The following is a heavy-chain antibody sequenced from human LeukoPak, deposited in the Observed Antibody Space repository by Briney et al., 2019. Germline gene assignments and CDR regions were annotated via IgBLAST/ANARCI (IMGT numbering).Heavy chain of an antibody. V-gene: IGHV4-59*01. Sequence: SETLSLTCTVSGGSISSYYWSWIRQPPGKGLEWIGYIYYSGSTNYNPSLTSRVTISVDTSKNQFSLKLISVTAADTAVYFCARDGGYSYIDALDIWGQGTMVTVSS. J-gene: IGHJ3*02. CDR2: IYYSGST. CDR3: ARDGGYSYIDALDI. CDR1: GGSISSYY. D-gene: IGHD5-18*01.